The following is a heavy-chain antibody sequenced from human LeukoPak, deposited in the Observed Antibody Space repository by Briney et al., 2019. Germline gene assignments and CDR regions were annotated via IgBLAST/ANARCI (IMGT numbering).Heavy chain of an antibody. J-gene: IGHJ4*02. D-gene: IGHD3-10*01. V-gene: IGHV3-23*01. Sequence: GGSLRLSCAASGFTFSSYAMSWVRQAAGKGLEWVSVISGSGGTTYYTDSVKGRFTISRDNSKNTLYLQMNSLRAEDTAVYYCAKDTLLWFGELFGPADYWGQGTLVTVSS. CDR2: ISGSGGTT. CDR3: AKDTLLWFGELFGPADY. CDR1: GFTFSSYA.